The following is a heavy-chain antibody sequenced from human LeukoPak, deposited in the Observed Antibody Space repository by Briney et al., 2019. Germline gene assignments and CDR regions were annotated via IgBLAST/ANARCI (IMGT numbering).Heavy chain of an antibody. CDR2: MNIDGSEK. CDR3: ARDPVEWELLLDS. Sequence: AGGSLRLSCAASGITFSNYWMGWVRKAPGKRLEWVDNMNIDGSEKYYADSVKGRFSIPRDNARNSVYLQMASLRVEDTAVYYCARDPVEWELLLDSWGQGTLVTVSS. V-gene: IGHV3-7*01. CDR1: GITFSNYW. D-gene: IGHD1-26*01. J-gene: IGHJ4*02.